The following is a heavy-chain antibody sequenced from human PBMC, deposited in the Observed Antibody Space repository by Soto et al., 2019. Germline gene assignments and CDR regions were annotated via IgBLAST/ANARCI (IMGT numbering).Heavy chain of an antibody. CDR2: IIPIFGTA. V-gene: IGHV1-69*01. Sequence: QVQLVQSGAEVRKPGSSVRVSCKASGGSFNRHTISWVRQAPGQGLEWMGGIIPIFGTANHAQKFQGRVTIIADESTSTAYRELSSLRSDDTAIYYCARGWGYDSTDYYYAYWGHGTLVIVSS. D-gene: IGHD3-22*01. CDR3: ARGWGYDSTDYYYAY. CDR1: GGSFNRHT. J-gene: IGHJ4*01.